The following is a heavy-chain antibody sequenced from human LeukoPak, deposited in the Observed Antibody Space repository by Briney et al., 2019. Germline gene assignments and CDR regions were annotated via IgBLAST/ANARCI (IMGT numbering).Heavy chain of an antibody. CDR2: IYYSGST. CDR3: ASRLRFLEWLPYSFDY. CDR1: GGSISSYY. D-gene: IGHD3-3*01. J-gene: IGHJ4*02. Sequence: SETLSLTCTVSGGSISSYYWSWIRQPPGKGLEWIGGIYYSGSTYYNPSLKSRVTISVDTSKNQFSLKLSSVTAADTAVYYCASRLRFLEWLPYSFDYWGQGTLVTVSS. V-gene: IGHV4-59*12.